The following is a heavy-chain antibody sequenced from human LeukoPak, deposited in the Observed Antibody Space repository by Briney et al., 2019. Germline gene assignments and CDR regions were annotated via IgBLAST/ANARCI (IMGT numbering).Heavy chain of an antibody. J-gene: IGHJ6*04. CDR3: AKGGGDHGLVMDV. CDR1: GFTFSSYG. V-gene: IGHV3-30*18. D-gene: IGHD3-16*01. CDR2: ISYDGSNK. Sequence: GGSLRLSCAASGFTFSSYGMHWVRQAPGKGLEWVAVISYDGSNKYYADSVKGRFTISRDNSKNTLYLQMNSLRAEDTAVYYCAKGGGDHGLVMDVWGKGTTVTVSS.